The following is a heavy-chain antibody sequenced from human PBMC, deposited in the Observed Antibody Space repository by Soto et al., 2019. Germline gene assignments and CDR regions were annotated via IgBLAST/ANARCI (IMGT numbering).Heavy chain of an antibody. Sequence: GGSLRLSCAASGFTFSSYGMHWVRQAPGKGLEWVAVISYDGSNKYYADSVKGRFTISRDNSKNTLYLQMNSLRAEDTAVYYCAKGPYDYGDYWEVAFDIWGQGTMVTVSS. CDR2: ISYDGSNK. V-gene: IGHV3-30*18. CDR3: AKGPYDYGDYWEVAFDI. J-gene: IGHJ3*02. D-gene: IGHD4-17*01. CDR1: GFTFSSYG.